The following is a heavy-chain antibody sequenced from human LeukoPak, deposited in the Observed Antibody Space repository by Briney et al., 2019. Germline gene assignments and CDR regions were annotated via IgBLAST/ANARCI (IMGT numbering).Heavy chain of an antibody. CDR3: TGVAGGGFLRPFEY. CDR2: ISGSDAGT. J-gene: IGHJ4*02. CDR1: GFTFSTYA. D-gene: IGHD2-8*02. Sequence: PGGSLRLSCAVSGFTFSTYAMSWVRHSPGKGLEWVSSISGSDAGTYYAASVKGRCTISRDNSKNTLYLQMNSLRVEDTAVYYCTGVAGGGFLRPFEYWGQGILVTVSS. V-gene: IGHV3-23*01.